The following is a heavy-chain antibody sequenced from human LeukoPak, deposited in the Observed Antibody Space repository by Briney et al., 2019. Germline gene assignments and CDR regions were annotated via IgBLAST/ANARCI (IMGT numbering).Heavy chain of an antibody. CDR3: ARDPGVVAFHYFDL. J-gene: IGHJ4*02. CDR2: IGGLGGST. CDR1: GFTFSSHA. D-gene: IGHD3-3*01. Sequence: GGSLRLSCEASGFTFSSHAMAWVRQAPGKGLEWVSAIGGLGGSTYYADSVKGRFTISRDNSKNTVYLEMNSLRAEDTALYYCARDPGVVAFHYFDLWGQGILVTVSS. V-gene: IGHV3-23*01.